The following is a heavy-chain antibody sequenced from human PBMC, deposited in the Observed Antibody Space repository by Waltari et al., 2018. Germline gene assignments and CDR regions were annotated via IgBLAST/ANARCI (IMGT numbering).Heavy chain of an antibody. V-gene: IGHV3-48*01. Sequence: EVQLVESGGGLVQPGGSLRLSCATSGFTFSSYSLNWIRAAPGKGLEWVSYISSSSSTTEYAESVKGRFTISRDNAKNSLALQMSSLRAEDTAVYYCARGYSASGYYYYGMDVWGQGTTVTVSS. CDR3: ARGYSASGYYYYGMDV. CDR2: ISSSSSTT. J-gene: IGHJ6*02. D-gene: IGHD1-26*01. CDR1: GFTFSSYS.